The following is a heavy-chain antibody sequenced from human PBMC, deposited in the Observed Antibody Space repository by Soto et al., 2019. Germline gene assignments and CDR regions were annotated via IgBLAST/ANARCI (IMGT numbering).Heavy chain of an antibody. Sequence: QVQLVASGGGVVQPGRSLRLSCAASGFTFSSYGMHWVRQAPGKGLEWVAVIWYDGSNKYYADSVKGRFTISRDNSKNTLYLQMNSLRAEDTAVYYCARAIHCSSTSCYVRNYYYGMDVWGQGTTVTVSS. D-gene: IGHD2-2*01. CDR2: IWYDGSNK. J-gene: IGHJ6*02. CDR1: GFTFSSYG. CDR3: ARAIHCSSTSCYVRNYYYGMDV. V-gene: IGHV3-33*01.